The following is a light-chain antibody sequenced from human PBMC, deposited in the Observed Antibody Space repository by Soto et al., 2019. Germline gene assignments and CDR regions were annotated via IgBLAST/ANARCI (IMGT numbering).Light chain of an antibody. CDR3: HQRSSWPLT. CDR1: QTVGYY. CDR2: DAS. Sequence: EIVLTQSPGTLSLFPGERATLPCRASQTVGYYLAWYQQKAGQAPRPLIYDASNRAPGIPARFSGSGSGTDFTLTISSLEPEDFAVYYCHQRSSWPLTFGGGTKVEI. V-gene: IGKV3-11*01. J-gene: IGKJ4*01.